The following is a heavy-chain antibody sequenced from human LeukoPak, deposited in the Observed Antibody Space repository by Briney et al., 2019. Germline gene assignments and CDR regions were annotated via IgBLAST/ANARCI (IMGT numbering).Heavy chain of an antibody. D-gene: IGHD3-16*01. J-gene: IGHJ5*02. CDR2: IIVSGGST. Sequence: GGSLRLSCAASGFTFSSYGMSWVRQAPGKRLEWVSAIIVSGGSTYYSDSVKGRFTISTYNSKNTLYLQMNSRRDEDTAVYYCAKGASNWGGAWGQGTLVTVSS. V-gene: IGHV3-23*01. CDR1: GFTFSSYG. CDR3: AKGASNWGGA.